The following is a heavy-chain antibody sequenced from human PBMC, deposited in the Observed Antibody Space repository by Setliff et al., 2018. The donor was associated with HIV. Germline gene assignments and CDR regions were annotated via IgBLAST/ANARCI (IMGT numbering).Heavy chain of an antibody. D-gene: IGHD3-22*01. CDR3: ARAPYYYDSSGYYFNDEFDI. CDR2: INPNSGGT. V-gene: IGHV1-2*04. J-gene: IGHJ3*02. Sequence: SVKVSCKASGYNFTGYYMHWVRQAPGQGLEWMGRINPNSGGTNYAQKFQGWVTMTRDTSISKAYMELSRLSSDDTAVYYCARAPYYYDSSGYYFNDEFDIWGQGTMVTVSS. CDR1: GYNFTGYY.